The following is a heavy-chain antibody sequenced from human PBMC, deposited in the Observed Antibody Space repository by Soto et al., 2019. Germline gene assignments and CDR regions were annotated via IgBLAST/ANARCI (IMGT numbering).Heavy chain of an antibody. Sequence: SETLSLTCTVSGGSISSSSYYWGWIRQPPGKGLEWIGSIYYSGSTYYNPSLKSRVTISVDTSKNQFSLKLSSVTAADTAVYYCARDRRPTGYSYGYDYWGQGTLVTVSS. CDR1: GGSISSSSYY. J-gene: IGHJ4*02. CDR2: IYYSGST. D-gene: IGHD5-18*01. CDR3: ARDRRPTGYSYGYDY. V-gene: IGHV4-39*07.